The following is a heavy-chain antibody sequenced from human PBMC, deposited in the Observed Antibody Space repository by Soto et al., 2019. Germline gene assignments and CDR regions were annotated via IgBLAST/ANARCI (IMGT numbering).Heavy chain of an antibody. CDR1: GFTFSSYG. J-gene: IGHJ4*02. V-gene: IGHV3-33*01. D-gene: IGHD6-19*01. Sequence: QVQLVESGGGVVQPGRSLRLSCAASGFTFSSYGMHWVRQAPGKGLEWVAVIWYDGSNKYYADSVKGRFTISRDNSKNTLYLQMNSLRAEDTAVYYCARDDGEQWLAPITVDYWGQGTLVTVSS. CDR3: ARDDGEQWLAPITVDY. CDR2: IWYDGSNK.